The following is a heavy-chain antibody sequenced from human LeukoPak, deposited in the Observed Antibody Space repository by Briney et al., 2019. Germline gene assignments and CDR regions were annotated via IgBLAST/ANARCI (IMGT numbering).Heavy chain of an antibody. Sequence: GGSLRLSCAASGFTFSSYGMHWVRQAPGRGVEWVAFIRYDGSNKYYADSVKGRFTISRDNSKNTLYLQMNSLRAEDTAVYYCAKGRFLEWLRFDYWGQGTLVTVSS. D-gene: IGHD3-3*01. V-gene: IGHV3-30*02. J-gene: IGHJ4*02. CDR2: IRYDGSNK. CDR1: GFTFSSYG. CDR3: AKGRFLEWLRFDY.